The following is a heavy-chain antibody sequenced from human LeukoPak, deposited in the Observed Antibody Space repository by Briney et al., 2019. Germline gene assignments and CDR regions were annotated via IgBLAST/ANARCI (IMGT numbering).Heavy chain of an antibody. V-gene: IGHV1-2*06. D-gene: IGHD6-13*01. J-gene: IGHJ4*02. CDR1: GYTFTSNY. CDR3: ARRIAAAGHFDY. CDR2: INPNSGGT. Sequence: WASVKVSCKASGYTFTSNYIHWVRQAPGQGLEWMGRINPNSGGTNYAQKFQGRVTMTRDTSISTAYMELSSLRSDDTAVFYCARRIAAAGHFDYWGQGTLVTVSS.